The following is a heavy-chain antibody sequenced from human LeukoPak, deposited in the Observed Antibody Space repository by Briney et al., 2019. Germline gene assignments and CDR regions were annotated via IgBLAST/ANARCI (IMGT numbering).Heavy chain of an antibody. CDR3: VRTPPNWGADY. CDR1: GYTFTSYD. CDR2: MSPNSGIT. J-gene: IGHJ4*02. Sequence: ASVKVSCKASGYTFTSYDINWVRQATGQGLEWMGWMSPNSGITGYAQKFQGRVTMTRNTAISTAYMELSSLKSEDTAVYYCVRTPPNWGADYWGQGTLVTVSS. D-gene: IGHD7-27*01. V-gene: IGHV1-8*01.